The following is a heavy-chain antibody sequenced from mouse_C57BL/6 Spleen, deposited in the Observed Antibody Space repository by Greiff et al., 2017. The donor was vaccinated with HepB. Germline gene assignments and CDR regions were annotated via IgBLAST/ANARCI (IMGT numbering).Heavy chain of an antibody. CDR3: ARWAPYYGSTLFAY. V-gene: IGHV1-55*01. J-gene: IGHJ3*01. CDR1: GYTFTSYW. CDR2: IYPGSGST. Sequence: QVQLQQPGAELVKPGASVKMSCKASGYTFTSYWITWVKQRPGQGLEWIGDIYPGSGSTNYNEKFKSKATLTVDTSSSTAYMQLSSLTSEDSAVYYCARWAPYYGSTLFAYWGQGTLVTVSA. D-gene: IGHD1-1*01.